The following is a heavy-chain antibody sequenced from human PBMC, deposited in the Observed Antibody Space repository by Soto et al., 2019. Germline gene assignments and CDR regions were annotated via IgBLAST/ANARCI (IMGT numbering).Heavy chain of an antibody. J-gene: IGHJ5*02. CDR3: ARDGGCRDGYTVGCNWFDP. V-gene: IGHV3-33*01. CDR2: IWYDGSNK. Sequence: GVSLRLSCAASGFTLSSYGMHWVRQAPGKGLERVAVIWYDGSNKYYADSVKGRFTISRDNSKNTLYLQMNGLRAEDTAVYYCARDGGCRDGYTVGCNWFDPWGQGTLVTVSS. D-gene: IGHD5-12*01. CDR1: GFTLSSYG.